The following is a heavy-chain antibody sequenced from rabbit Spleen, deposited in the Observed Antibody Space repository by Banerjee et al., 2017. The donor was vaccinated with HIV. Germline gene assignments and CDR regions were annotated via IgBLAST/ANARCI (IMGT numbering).Heavy chain of an antibody. CDR2: IYAGSSGST. CDR1: GFSFSAGYY. Sequence: QSLEESGGDLVKPGASLTLTCTASGFSFSAGYYMCWVRQAPGKGPEWIACIYAGSSGSTYYASWAKGRFTISKTSSTTVTLQMTSLTAADTATYFCARSLSNNYYNWRLNLWGQGTLVTVS. CDR3: ARSLSNNYYNWRLNL. J-gene: IGHJ3*01. V-gene: IGHV1S40*01. D-gene: IGHD8-1*01.